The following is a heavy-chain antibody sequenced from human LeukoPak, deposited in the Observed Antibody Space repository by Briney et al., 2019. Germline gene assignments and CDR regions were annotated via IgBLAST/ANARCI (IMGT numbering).Heavy chain of an antibody. J-gene: IGHJ5*02. D-gene: IGHD2-15*01. CDR1: GGTFSSYA. V-gene: IGHV1-69*04. Sequence: SVKVSFKASGGTFSSYAISWVRQAPGQGLEWMGRIIPILGIANYAQKFQGRVTITADKSTSTAYMELSSLRSEDTAVYYCARGPTVVVATNWFDPWGQGTLVTVSS. CDR3: ARGPTVVVATNWFDP. CDR2: IIPILGIA.